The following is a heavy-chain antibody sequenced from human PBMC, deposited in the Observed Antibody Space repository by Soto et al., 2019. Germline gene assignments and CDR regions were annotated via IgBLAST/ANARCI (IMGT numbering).Heavy chain of an antibody. Sequence: QVQLVQSGGEVTRPGASVRVSCKASGYTFNSYGISWVRQAPGQGLEWMGWISAYNGHTDYARKFQGRGAMTTDISTNTVSMELRYLRSDDTAVYYCARGRTWWARDFDNWGQGTLVTVSS. J-gene: IGHJ4*02. CDR2: ISAYNGHT. CDR3: ARGRTWWARDFDN. CDR1: GYTFNSYG. D-gene: IGHD2-15*01. V-gene: IGHV1-18*01.